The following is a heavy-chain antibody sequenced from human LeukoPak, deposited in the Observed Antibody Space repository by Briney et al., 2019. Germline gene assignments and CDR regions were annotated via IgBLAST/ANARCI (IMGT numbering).Heavy chain of an antibody. V-gene: IGHV1-24*01. CDR2: FDPEDGET. J-gene: IGHJ4*02. CDR3: ATDPTTVTTLGY. D-gene: IGHD4-17*01. CDR1: GYTFTGYY. Sequence: ASVKVSCKASGYTFTGYYMHWVRQAPGQGLEWMGGFDPEDGETIYAQKFQGRVTMTEDTSTDTAYMELSSLRSEDTAVYYCATDPTTVTTLGYWGQGTLVTVSS.